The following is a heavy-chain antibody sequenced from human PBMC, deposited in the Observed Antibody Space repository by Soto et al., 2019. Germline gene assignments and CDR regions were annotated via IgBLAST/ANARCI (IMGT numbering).Heavy chain of an antibody. CDR1: GDSVSSNSAA. D-gene: IGHD3-10*01. J-gene: IGHJ5*02. Sequence: SPTLSLTCAISGDSVSSNSAAWNWIRQSPSRGLEWLGRTYYRSKWYNDYAVSVKSRITINPDTSKNQFSLQLNSVTPEDTAVYYCARGTMAVRGVTRFNWFDPWGQGTLVTVSS. CDR2: TYYRSKWYN. V-gene: IGHV6-1*01. CDR3: ARGTMAVRGVTRFNWFDP.